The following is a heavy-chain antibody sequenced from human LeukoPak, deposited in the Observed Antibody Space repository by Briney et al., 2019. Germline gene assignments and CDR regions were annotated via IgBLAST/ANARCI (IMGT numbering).Heavy chain of an antibody. CDR2: IYHSGST. J-gene: IGHJ6*03. CDR1: GYAISSGYF. Sequence: SETLSLTCSVSGYAISSGYFWGWIRQPPGKGLEWIGTIYHSGSTYYNPSLKSRVTISVDTSKNQFSLKLSSVTAAETAVYYCAREGRYRYGYNEYHSYMDIWGKGTTVTVSS. CDR3: AREGRYRYGYNEYHSYMDI. V-gene: IGHV4-38-2*02. D-gene: IGHD5-24*01.